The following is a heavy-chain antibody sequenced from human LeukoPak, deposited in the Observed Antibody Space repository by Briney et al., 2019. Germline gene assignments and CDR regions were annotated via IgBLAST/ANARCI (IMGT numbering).Heavy chain of an antibody. V-gene: IGHV1-18*04. J-gene: IGHJ5*02. CDR3: ARDRYCSGGSCPRAAGWFDP. Sequence: ASVKVSCKASGYTFTSYGISWVRQAPGQGLEWMGWISDYNGNTNYAQKLQGRVTMTTDTSTSTAYMELRSLRSDDTAVYYCARDRYCSGGSCPRAAGWFDPWGQGTLVTVSS. D-gene: IGHD2-15*01. CDR1: GYTFTSYG. CDR2: ISDYNGNT.